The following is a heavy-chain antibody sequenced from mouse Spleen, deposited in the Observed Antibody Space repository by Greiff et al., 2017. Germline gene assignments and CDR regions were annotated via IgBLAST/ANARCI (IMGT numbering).Heavy chain of an antibody. J-gene: IGHJ4*01. D-gene: IGHD3-1*01. Sequence: QVQLQQSGAELARPGASVKMSCKASGYTFTSYTMHWVKQRPGQGLEWIGYINPSSGYTKYNQKFKDKATLTADKSSSTAYMQLSSLTSEDSAVYYCAKGATDYYAMDYWGQGTSVTVSS. CDR2: INPSSGYT. V-gene: IGHV1-4*01. CDR3: AKGATDYYAMDY. CDR1: GYTFTSYT.